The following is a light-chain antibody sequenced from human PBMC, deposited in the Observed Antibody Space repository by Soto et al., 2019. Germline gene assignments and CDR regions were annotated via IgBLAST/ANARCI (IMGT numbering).Light chain of an antibody. CDR2: EVN. V-gene: IGLV2-8*01. J-gene: IGLJ1*01. Sequence: QSVLTQSPSASGSPGQSVAISCTGTSSDVGGYNYVSWYQQHPGKALKLMIYEVNKRPSGVPDRFSGSKSGNTASLTVSGLQAEDEADYYCSSYAGSSNVFGTGTKVTVL. CDR1: SSDVGGYNY. CDR3: SSYAGSSNV.